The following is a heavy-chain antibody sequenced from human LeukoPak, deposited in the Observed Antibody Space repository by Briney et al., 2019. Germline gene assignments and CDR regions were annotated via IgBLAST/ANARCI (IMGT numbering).Heavy chain of an antibody. CDR1: GFTFSSYW. V-gene: IGHV3-7*01. Sequence: GSLRLSCAASGFTFSSYWMSWVRQAPGKGLEWVANIKQDGSEKYYVDSVKGRFTISRDNAKNSLYLQMNSLRAEDTAVYYCASTRRGYYDSPLDYWGQGTLVTVSS. D-gene: IGHD3-22*01. CDR2: IKQDGSEK. CDR3: ASTRRGYYDSPLDY. J-gene: IGHJ4*02.